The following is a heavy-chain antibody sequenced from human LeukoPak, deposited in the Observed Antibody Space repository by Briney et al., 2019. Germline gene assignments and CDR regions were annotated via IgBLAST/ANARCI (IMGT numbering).Heavy chain of an antibody. J-gene: IGHJ4*02. Sequence: GGPLRLSCAASGFTYTTYWMSWVREAPGKGREWVANIKQDGTEKYYVDSVNGRFTISRDNAKNSLYLQRNSLRAEDTAVYYCARLLVYGGGGEAFDYWGQGILVTVSS. CDR3: ARLLVYGGGGEAFDY. CDR2: IKQDGTEK. V-gene: IGHV3-7*01. D-gene: IGHD1-26*01. CDR1: GFTYTTYW.